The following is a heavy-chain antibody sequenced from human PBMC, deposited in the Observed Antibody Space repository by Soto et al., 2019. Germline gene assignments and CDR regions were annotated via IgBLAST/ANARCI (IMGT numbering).Heavy chain of an antibody. D-gene: IGHD2-21*02. V-gene: IGHV4-31*03. CDR1: GGSISSGGYY. CDR3: ASSDSSRAYCGGDCYSPTFDY. Sequence: PSETLSLTCTVSGGSISSGGYYWSWIRQHPGKDLEWIGYIYYSGSTYYNPSLKSRVTISVDTSKNQFSLKLSSVTAADTAVYYCASSDSSRAYCGGDCYSPTFDYWGQGTLVTVSS. CDR2: IYYSGST. J-gene: IGHJ4*02.